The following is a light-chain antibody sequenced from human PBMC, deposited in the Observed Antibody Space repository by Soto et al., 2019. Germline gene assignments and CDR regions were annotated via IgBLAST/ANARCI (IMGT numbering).Light chain of an antibody. CDR1: SSDVGGYNY. Sequence: QSVLTQPASVSGSPGRSITISCTGTSSDVGGYNYVSWYQQHPGKAPKLMISEVSNRPSGVSDRFSGSKSGNTASLTISGLQAEDEADYYCSSYTSNNTPVFGGGTKLTVL. CDR3: SSYTSNNTPV. CDR2: EVS. J-gene: IGLJ2*01. V-gene: IGLV2-14*01.